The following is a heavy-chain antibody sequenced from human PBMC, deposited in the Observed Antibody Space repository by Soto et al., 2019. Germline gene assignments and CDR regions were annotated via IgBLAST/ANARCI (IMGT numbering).Heavy chain of an antibody. CDR1: GGSFSGYY. V-gene: IGHV4-34*01. CDR3: ARHGRFWSGYYTPYYYYYGMDV. Sequence: SETLSLTCAVYGGSFSGYYWSWIRQPPGKGLEWIGEINHSGSTNYNPSLKSRVTISVDTSKNQFSLKPSSVTAADTAVYYCARHGRFWSGYYTPYYYYYGMDVWGQGTTVT. J-gene: IGHJ6*02. D-gene: IGHD3-3*01. CDR2: INHSGST.